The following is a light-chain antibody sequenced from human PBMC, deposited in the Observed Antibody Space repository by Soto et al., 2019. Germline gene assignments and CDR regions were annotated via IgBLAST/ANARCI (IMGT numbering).Light chain of an antibody. J-gene: IGLJ2*01. CDR1: SSNIGNNY. CDR3: GTWDNSLSAVV. Sequence: QSVLTQPPSVSAAPGQKVTISCSGSSSNIGNNYVSWYQHLPGTAPKLLIYDNNERPSGIPDRFSGSKSGTSATLGITGLQTGDEVGYYCGTWDNSLSAVVFGGGTKLTVL. CDR2: DNN. V-gene: IGLV1-51*01.